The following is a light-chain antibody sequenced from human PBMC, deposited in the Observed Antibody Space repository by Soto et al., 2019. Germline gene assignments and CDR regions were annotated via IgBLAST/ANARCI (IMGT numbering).Light chain of an antibody. CDR3: QQCYSSPRT. J-gene: IGKJ1*01. CDR1: QRISTY. V-gene: IGKV1-39*01. CDR2: AAS. Sequence: DIQMTQSPSTLSAGVGDRVTITCRASQRISTYLNWYQQKPGKAPTLLIYAASSLQSGVPSRFSGGGSGTDFTLTINTRQPEDVATFFFQQCYSSPRTFGQGTKVEIK.